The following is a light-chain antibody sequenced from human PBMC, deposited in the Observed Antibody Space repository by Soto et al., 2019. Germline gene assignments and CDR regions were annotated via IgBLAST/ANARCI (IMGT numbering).Light chain of an antibody. CDR3: QQTYSTPHT. J-gene: IGKJ2*01. V-gene: IGKV1-39*01. CDR1: QTINRN. CDR2: GAS. Sequence: DLQMTQSPSSLSASVGDRITITCRASQTINRNLNWYQQKPGKAPKLLIYGASSLQSGVPSSFSGSGSGTDFTLTISRLQPEVFATYYCQQTYSTPHTFGQGPKLEIK.